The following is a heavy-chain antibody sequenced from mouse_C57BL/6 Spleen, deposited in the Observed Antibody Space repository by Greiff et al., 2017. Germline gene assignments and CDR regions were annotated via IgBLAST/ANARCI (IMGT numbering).Heavy chain of an antibody. CDR2: IYPGSGNT. J-gene: IGHJ1*03. Sequence: QVQLKESGAELVRPGASVKLSCKASGYTFTDYYINWVKQRPGQGLEWIARIYPGSGNTYYNEKFKGKATLTAEKSSSTAYMQLSRLTSEDSAVYFCARAGGWYFDVWGTGTTVTVSS. V-gene: IGHV1-76*01. CDR3: ARAGGWYFDV. CDR1: GYTFTDYY.